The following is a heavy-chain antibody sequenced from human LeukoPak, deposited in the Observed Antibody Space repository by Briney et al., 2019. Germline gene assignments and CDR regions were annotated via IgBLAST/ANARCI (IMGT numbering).Heavy chain of an antibody. Sequence: NTSETLSLTCTVSGYSISSGYYWGWIRQPPGKGLEWIGNIYHSGSTYYNPSLKSRVTISVDTSKNQFSLKLSSVTAADTAVYYCARDAARYCSGGSCYYGKWFDPWGQGTLVTVSS. J-gene: IGHJ5*02. V-gene: IGHV4-38-2*02. D-gene: IGHD2-15*01. CDR1: GYSISSGYY. CDR2: IYHSGST. CDR3: ARDAARYCSGGSCYYGKWFDP.